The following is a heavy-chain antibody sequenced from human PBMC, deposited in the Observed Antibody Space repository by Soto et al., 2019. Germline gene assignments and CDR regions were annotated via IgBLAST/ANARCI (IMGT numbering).Heavy chain of an antibody. CDR1: GFTFSSYG. V-gene: IGHV3-33*01. D-gene: IGHD3-10*01. CDR2: IWYDGSNK. J-gene: IGHJ6*02. Sequence: GESLKISCAASGFTFSSYGMHWVRQAPGKGLEWVAVIWYDGSNKYYADSVKGRFTISRDNSKNTLYLQMNSLRAEDTAVYYCARDGMVGSFGYPAGLGGMDVWGQGTTVTVSS. CDR3: ARDGMVGSFGYPAGLGGMDV.